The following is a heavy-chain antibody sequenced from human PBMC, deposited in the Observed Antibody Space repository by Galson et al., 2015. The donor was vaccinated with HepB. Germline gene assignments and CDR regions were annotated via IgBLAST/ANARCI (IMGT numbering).Heavy chain of an antibody. CDR3: ATFPGSTRDYGDPDEGLDY. D-gene: IGHD4-17*01. CDR2: ISYDGSNK. V-gene: IGHV3-30*03. Sequence: SLRLSCAASGFTFTSYGMHWVRQAPGRGLEWVAVISYDGSNKYYTDSVKGRFTISRDNSKDTLYLQMNTLRAEDTAVYYCATFPGSTRDYGDPDEGLDYWGQGTLVTVSS. CDR1: GFTFTSYG. J-gene: IGHJ4*02.